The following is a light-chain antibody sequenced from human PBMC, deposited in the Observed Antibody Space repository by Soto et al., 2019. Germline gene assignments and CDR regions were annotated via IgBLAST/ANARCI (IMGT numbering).Light chain of an antibody. J-gene: IGLJ1*01. CDR2: EVS. CDR1: SSDVGGYNY. Sequence: ALTQPPSASGSPGQSVTISCTGTSSDVGGYNYVSWYQQHPGKAPKLMIYEVSKRPSGVPDRFSGSKSGNTASLTVSGLQAEDEADYYCSPYAGSRYVFATGTKVTV. CDR3: SPYAGSRYV. V-gene: IGLV2-8*01.